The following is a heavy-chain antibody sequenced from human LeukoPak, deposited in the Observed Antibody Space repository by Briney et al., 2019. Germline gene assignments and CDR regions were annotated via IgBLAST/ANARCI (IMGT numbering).Heavy chain of an antibody. V-gene: IGHV3-48*02. J-gene: IGHJ4*02. CDR3: ARDPYYYDSSGYYLVPRGYFDY. CDR2: ISSSSSTI. D-gene: IGHD3-22*01. Sequence: GGSLRLSCAASGFTFSSYSMNWVRQAPGKGLEWVSYISSSSSTICYADSVKGRFTISRDNAKNSLYLQMNSLRDEDTAVYYCARDPYYYDSSGYYLVPRGYFDYWGQGTLVTVSS. CDR1: GFTFSSYS.